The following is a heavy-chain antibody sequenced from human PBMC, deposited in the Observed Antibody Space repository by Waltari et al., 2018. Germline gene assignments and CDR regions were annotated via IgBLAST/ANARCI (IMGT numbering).Heavy chain of an antibody. CDR2: IYYSGST. CDR1: GGSISSSSYY. Sequence: QLQLQESGPGLVKPSETLSLTCTVSGGSISSSSYYWGWIRQPPGKGLEWIGSIYYSGSTYYNPSLKSRVTISVDTSKNQFSLKLSSVTAADTAVYYCARERQGASFDYWCQGTLVTVSS. V-gene: IGHV4-39*07. J-gene: IGHJ4*02. D-gene: IGHD3-16*01. CDR3: ARERQGASFDY.